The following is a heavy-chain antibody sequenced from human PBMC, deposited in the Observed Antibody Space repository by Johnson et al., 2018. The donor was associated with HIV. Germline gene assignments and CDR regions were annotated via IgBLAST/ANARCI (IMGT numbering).Heavy chain of an antibody. J-gene: IGHJ3*02. Sequence: VQLVESGGGLVQPGGSLRLSCAASEFTVSSNYMNWVRQAPGKGLEWVSVIFGGGRTHYADSVKGRFTISRDNSKNTLYLQMNSLRAEDTAVYYCARNIAGAGRGAFDIWGQGTMVTVSS. CDR3: ARNIAGAGRGAFDI. D-gene: IGHD6-19*01. CDR2: IFGGGRT. CDR1: EFTVSSNY. V-gene: IGHV3-66*02.